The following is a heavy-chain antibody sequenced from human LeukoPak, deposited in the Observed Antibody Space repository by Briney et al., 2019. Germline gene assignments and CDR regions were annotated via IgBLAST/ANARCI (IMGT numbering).Heavy chain of an antibody. CDR1: GFSLSTTGMR. D-gene: IGHD4-11*01. Sequence: SGPTLVKPTQTLTLTCTFSGFSLSTTGMRVSWIRQPPRKALEWLARIDWDDEKFYSASLKTRLTIAKDTSKNQVVLTVTNVDPVDTATYYCARHSNYDYYFGNWGQGALVSVSS. V-gene: IGHV2-70*04. CDR3: ARHSNYDYYFGN. J-gene: IGHJ4*02. CDR2: IDWDDEK.